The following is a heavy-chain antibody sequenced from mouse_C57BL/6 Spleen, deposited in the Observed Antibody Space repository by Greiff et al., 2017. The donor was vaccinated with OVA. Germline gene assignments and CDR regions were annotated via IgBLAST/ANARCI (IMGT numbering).Heavy chain of an antibody. Sequence: QVQLKQPGAELVRPGSSVKLSCKASGYTFTSYWMHWVKQRPIQGLEWIGNIDPSDSETHYNQKFKDKATLTVDKSSSTAYMQLSSLTSEDSAVYYCARSGDYPLWYFDVWGTGTTVTVSS. CDR3: ARSGDYPLWYFDV. J-gene: IGHJ1*03. D-gene: IGHD2-4*01. V-gene: IGHV1-52*01. CDR2: IDPSDSET. CDR1: GYTFTSYW.